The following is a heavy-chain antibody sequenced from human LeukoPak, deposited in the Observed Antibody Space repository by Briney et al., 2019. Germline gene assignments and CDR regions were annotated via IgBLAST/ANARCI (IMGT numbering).Heavy chain of an antibody. J-gene: IGHJ3*02. CDR1: GFTFSSYA. CDR2: ISGSGGST. Sequence: GGSLRLSCAASGFTFSSYAMSWVRQAPGKGLEWVSAISGSGGSTYYADSVKGRFTISRDNSKNTLYLQMNSLRAEDTAVYYCAHYYYDSSGYYYGDAFDIWGQGTMVTVSS. D-gene: IGHD3-22*01. CDR3: AHYYYDSSGYYYGDAFDI. V-gene: IGHV3-23*01.